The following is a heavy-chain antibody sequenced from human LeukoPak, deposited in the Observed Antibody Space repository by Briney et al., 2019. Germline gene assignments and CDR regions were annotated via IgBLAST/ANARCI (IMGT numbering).Heavy chain of an antibody. Sequence: SVKVSCKASGGTFSSYAISWVRQAPGQGLEWMGRIIPILGIANYAQKFQGRVTITADKSTSTAYMELSSLRSEDTAVYYCARGSVVAANFDYWGQGTLATVSS. CDR1: GGTFSSYA. CDR3: ARGSVVAANFDY. J-gene: IGHJ4*02. D-gene: IGHD2-15*01. V-gene: IGHV1-69*04. CDR2: IIPILGIA.